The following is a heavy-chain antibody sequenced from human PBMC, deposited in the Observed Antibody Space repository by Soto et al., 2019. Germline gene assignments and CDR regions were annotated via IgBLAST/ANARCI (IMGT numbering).Heavy chain of an antibody. Sequence: GGSLRVSCSASGFIFSSYVMHWVRQASGKGLEFISSINSYGDSTYHADSVSDRSTISRDNSHNRLYLQMNGLSAEDTAVYYCAKDGAVPGPCWFDPWGQRTLFTVSS. CDR1: GFIFSSYV. CDR2: INSYGDST. V-gene: IGHV3-64*04. J-gene: IGHJ5*02. D-gene: IGHD6-19*01. CDR3: AKDGAVPGPCWFDP.